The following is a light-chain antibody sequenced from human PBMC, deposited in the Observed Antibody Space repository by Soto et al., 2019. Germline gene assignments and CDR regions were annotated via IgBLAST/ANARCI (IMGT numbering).Light chain of an antibody. CDR3: LQHSNYPRT. Sequence: AIQMTQSPSFLSASVGDRVTITCRASQDIRKDLGWYQQKPGKVPELLIYGASILESGVPSRFSGSGSGTDFTLTISSLQPEDLATYYCLQHSNYPRTFGQGTKV. V-gene: IGKV1-6*01. J-gene: IGKJ1*01. CDR1: QDIRKD. CDR2: GAS.